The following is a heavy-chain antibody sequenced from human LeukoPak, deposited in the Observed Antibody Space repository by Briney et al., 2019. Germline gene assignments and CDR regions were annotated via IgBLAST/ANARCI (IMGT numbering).Heavy chain of an antibody. D-gene: IGHD6-19*01. CDR1: GYTFTSYG. Sequence: ASVKVSCKASGYTFTSYGISWVRQAPGQGLEWMGWISAYNGNTNYAQKLQGRVTITTDTSTSTAYMELRSLRSDDTAVYYCATDLRIAVAGSTPFDFWGQGTLVTVSS. V-gene: IGHV1-18*01. CDR3: ATDLRIAVAGSTPFDF. CDR2: ISAYNGNT. J-gene: IGHJ4*02.